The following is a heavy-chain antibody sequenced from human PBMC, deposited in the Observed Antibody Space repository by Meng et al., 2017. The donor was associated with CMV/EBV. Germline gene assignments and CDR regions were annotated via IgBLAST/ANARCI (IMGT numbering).Heavy chain of an antibody. J-gene: IGHJ6*02. V-gene: IGHV3-30*02. D-gene: IGHD6-6*01. CDR3: AKGQVSPSSGMDV. CDR1: GFTFSSYG. CDR2: IRYDGSNK. Sequence: GGSLRLSCAASGFTFSSYGMHWVRQAPGKGLEWVAFIRYDGSNKYYADSVKGRFTISRDNSKNTLYLQMNSLRAEDTAVYYCAKGQVSPSSGMDVWGQGTTVTVSS.